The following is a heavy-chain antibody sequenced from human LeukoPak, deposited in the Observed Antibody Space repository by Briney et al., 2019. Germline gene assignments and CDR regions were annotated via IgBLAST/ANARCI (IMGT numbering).Heavy chain of an antibody. CDR3: AKVGEIWATPAYFDY. CDR1: GFTFSSCA. J-gene: IGHJ4*02. V-gene: IGHV3-23*01. Sequence: GGSLRLSCAASGFTFSSCAMSWVRQAPGKGLEWVSAISGSGGSTYYADSVKGRFTISRDNSKNTLYLQMNSLRAEDTAVYYCAKVGEIWATPAYFDYWGQGTLVTVSS. D-gene: IGHD3-16*01. CDR2: ISGSGGST.